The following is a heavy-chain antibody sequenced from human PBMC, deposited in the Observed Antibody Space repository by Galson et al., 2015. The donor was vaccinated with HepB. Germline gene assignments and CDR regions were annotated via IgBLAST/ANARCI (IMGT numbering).Heavy chain of an antibody. CDR1: GFTFSSYA. Sequence: SLRLSCAASGFTFSSYAMSWVRQAPGKGLEWVSVISGSGGSTYYADSVKGRFTISRDNSKNTLYLQMNSLRAEDTAVYYCAKVQTSLWFGELNYYYGMDVWGQGTTLTVSS. V-gene: IGHV3-23*01. D-gene: IGHD3-10*01. CDR2: ISGSGGST. CDR3: AKVQTSLWFGELNYYYGMDV. J-gene: IGHJ6*02.